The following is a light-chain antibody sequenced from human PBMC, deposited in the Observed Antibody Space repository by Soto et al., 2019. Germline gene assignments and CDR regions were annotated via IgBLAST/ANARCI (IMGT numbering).Light chain of an antibody. CDR2: GAS. CDR1: QSVASR. V-gene: IGKV3-15*01. CDR3: QQYNDWPRT. J-gene: IGKJ1*01. Sequence: EIVMTQSPATRSVYTGEGATLSCRASQSVASRLAWYQHKPGQAPRLLIYGASTRATGIPAKFSGSGSGTEFTLTISSLQSEDFAVYYCQQYNDWPRTFGQGAKVDI.